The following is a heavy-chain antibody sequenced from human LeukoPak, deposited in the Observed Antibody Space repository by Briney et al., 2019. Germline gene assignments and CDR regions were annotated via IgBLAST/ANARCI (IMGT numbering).Heavy chain of an antibody. V-gene: IGHV3-30*18. Sequence: GGSLRLSCAASGFTFSSYGMHWVRQAPGKGLEWVAVISYDGSNKYYADSVKGRFTISRDNSKNTLYLQMNSLRAEDTAVYYCAKDGYYYDSSGYFSWWGQGTLVTVSS. CDR2: ISYDGSNK. CDR1: GFTFSSYG. D-gene: IGHD3-22*01. CDR3: AKDGYYYDSSGYFSW. J-gene: IGHJ4*02.